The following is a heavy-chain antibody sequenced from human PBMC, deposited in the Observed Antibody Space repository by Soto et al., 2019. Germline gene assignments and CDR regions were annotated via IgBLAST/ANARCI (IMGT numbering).Heavy chain of an antibody. V-gene: IGHV3-30-3*01. CDR1: GFTFSTYA. Sequence: QVQLVESGGGVVQPGRSLRLSCAASGFTFSTYAMHWVRQAPGKGLDWVTVMSDDGSNEYYADSVKGRFTIYRDNSKDPLHLQMISLRAEDTDVYYCARGSSSGWYYFDSWGRGTLVTVSS. D-gene: IGHD6-19*01. CDR3: ARGSSSGWYYFDS. J-gene: IGHJ4*02. CDR2: MSDDGSNE.